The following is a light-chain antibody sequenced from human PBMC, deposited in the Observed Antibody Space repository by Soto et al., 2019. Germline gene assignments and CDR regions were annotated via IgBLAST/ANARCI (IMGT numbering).Light chain of an antibody. CDR3: QQYGSSPLT. V-gene: IGKV3-20*01. Sequence: EIVLTQYPGTLSLSPGERATLSCRASQSVSSSYLAWYQQKPGQAPRLLIYGASSRAAGIPDRFSGSGSGTDFTLTISRLEPEEFAVYYCQQYGSSPLTFGGGTKVEIK. CDR2: GAS. CDR1: QSVSSSY. J-gene: IGKJ4*01.